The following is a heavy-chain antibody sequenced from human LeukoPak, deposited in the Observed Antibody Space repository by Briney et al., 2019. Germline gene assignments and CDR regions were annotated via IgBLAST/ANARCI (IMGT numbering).Heavy chain of an antibody. CDR1: GFTFSSYG. CDR3: ATPGLYSSGWEYYFDY. V-gene: IGHV3-30*03. Sequence: GRSLRLSCAASGFTFSSYGMHWVRQAPGKGLEWVAVISYDGSNKYYADSVKGRFTISRDNSKNTLYLQMNSLRAEDTAVYYCATPGLYSSGWEYYFDYWGQGTLVTVSS. J-gene: IGHJ4*02. CDR2: ISYDGSNK. D-gene: IGHD6-19*01.